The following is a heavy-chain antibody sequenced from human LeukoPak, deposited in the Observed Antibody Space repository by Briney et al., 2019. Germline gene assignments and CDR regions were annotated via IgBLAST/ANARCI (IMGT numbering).Heavy chain of an antibody. J-gene: IGHJ5*02. Sequence: ASVKVSCKASGYTFTSYDINWVRQATGQGLEWMGWMNPNSGNTGYAQKFQGRVTMTRNTTISTAYMELSSLRSEDTAVYYCARAPAAAGTQTSGRFDPWGQGTLVTVSS. D-gene: IGHD6-13*01. CDR3: ARAPAAAGTQTSGRFDP. V-gene: IGHV1-8*01. CDR1: GYTFTSYD. CDR2: MNPNSGNT.